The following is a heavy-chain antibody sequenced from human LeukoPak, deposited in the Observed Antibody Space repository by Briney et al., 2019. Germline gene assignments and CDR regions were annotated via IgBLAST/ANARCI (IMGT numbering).Heavy chain of an antibody. D-gene: IGHD6-19*01. CDR3: ARVGYSSGWYSFDY. Sequence: GGSLRLSCAASGFTFSSYWMHWARQAPGKGLVWVSRINSDGISTSYADSVKGRFTISRDNAKNTLYLQMNSLRAEDTAVYYCARVGYSSGWYSFDYLGQGTLVTVSS. V-gene: IGHV3-74*01. J-gene: IGHJ4*02. CDR1: GFTFSSYW. CDR2: INSDGIST.